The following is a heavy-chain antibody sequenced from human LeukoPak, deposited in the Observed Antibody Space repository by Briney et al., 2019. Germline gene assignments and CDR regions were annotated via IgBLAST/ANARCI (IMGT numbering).Heavy chain of an antibody. CDR2: IYYSGST. Sequence: SATLSPTCPVAGGSISSTSYYWGWIRQPPGKGLEWIGSIYYSGSTYYNPSLKSRLTISVDTSKNQFALKLSSVTAADTAVYYCARDGQSCGGDCYSDYWGQGTLVTVSS. CDR1: GGSISSTSYY. CDR3: ARDGQSCGGDCYSDY. D-gene: IGHD2-21*02. J-gene: IGHJ4*02. V-gene: IGHV4-39*06.